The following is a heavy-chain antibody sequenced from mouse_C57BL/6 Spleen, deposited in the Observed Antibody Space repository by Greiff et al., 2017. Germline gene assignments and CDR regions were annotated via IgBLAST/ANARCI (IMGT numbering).Heavy chain of an antibody. J-gene: IGHJ4*01. CDR1: GYSITSGYY. V-gene: IGHV3-6*01. CDR3: ARDGNGVYAMDY. Sequence: EVQLQESGPGLVKPSQSLSLTCSVTGYSITSGYYWNWIRQFPGNKLEWMGYISYDGSNNYNPSLKNRISITRDTSKNQFFLKLNSVTTEDTATYYCARDGNGVYAMDYWGQGTSVTVSS. D-gene: IGHD2-1*01. CDR2: ISYDGSN.